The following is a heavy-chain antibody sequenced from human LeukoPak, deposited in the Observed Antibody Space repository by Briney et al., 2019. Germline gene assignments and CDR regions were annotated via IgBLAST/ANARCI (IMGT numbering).Heavy chain of an antibody. J-gene: IGHJ4*02. CDR3: ARVTVGRLDY. CDR2: IYYSGST. V-gene: IGHV4-61*05. D-gene: IGHD1-26*01. Sequence: SETLSLTCTVSGDSISSSSHYWGRIRQPPGKGLEWIGYIYYSGSTNYNPSLKSRVTISVDTSKNQFSLKQSSVTAADTAVYYCARVTVGRLDYWGQGTLVTVSS. CDR1: GDSISSSSHY.